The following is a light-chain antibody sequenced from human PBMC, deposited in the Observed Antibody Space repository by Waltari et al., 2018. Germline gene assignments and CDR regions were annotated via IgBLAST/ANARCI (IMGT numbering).Light chain of an antibody. CDR3: QQRTNWPLT. CDR1: QSVNYF. V-gene: IGKV3-11*01. J-gene: IGKJ4*01. CDR2: DAS. Sequence: EIVLTQSPATLALSPGERATLSCRASQSVNYFLAWFQQKPGPAPRLLIYDASNRATGIPARFSGSVSGTDFTLTISSLEPEDFAVYYCQQRTNWPLTFGGGTKVEIK.